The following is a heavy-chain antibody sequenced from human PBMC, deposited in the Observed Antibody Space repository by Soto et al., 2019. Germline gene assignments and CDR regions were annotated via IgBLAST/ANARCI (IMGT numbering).Heavy chain of an antibody. CDR3: AGLYVNRWVDGFDF. CDR2: IHPGSGGT. D-gene: IGHD3-10*02. J-gene: IGHJ3*01. V-gene: IGHV1-2*02. Sequence: QVQLVQSGAEVKKPEASLKVSCKASGYTFTAYYLHWVRQAPGQGLEWMGWIHPGSGGTNYAQQFQGRVTMNRDASFSTGYMELSRLRSDYTAKYYCAGLYVNRWVDGFDFWGQGTMVTVSS. CDR1: GYTFTAYY.